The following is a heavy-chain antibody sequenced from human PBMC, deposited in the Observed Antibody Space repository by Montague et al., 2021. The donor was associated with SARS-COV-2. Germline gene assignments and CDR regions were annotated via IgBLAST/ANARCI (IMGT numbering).Heavy chain of an antibody. J-gene: IGHJ4*02. V-gene: IGHV4-39*02. CDR1: SGSIISSGYY. D-gene: IGHD3-10*01. CDR2: ICYGGTT. Sequence: SETLSLTCSVSSGSIISSGYYWGWIRQPPGKELEWIGNICYGGTTYYNPSLQSRGTISVDTSKNHLSLRLSSVTAADTAVYFCARGMIRGVTTPFDYWGQGSQVTVSS. CDR3: ARGMIRGVTTPFDY.